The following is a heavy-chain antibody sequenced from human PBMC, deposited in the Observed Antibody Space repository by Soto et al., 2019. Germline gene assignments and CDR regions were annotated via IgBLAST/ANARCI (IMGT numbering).Heavy chain of an antibody. CDR1: GYTFTNYG. J-gene: IGHJ5*02. CDR2: VSGYNANT. D-gene: IGHD5-12*01. CDR3: AKDARSGSDA. Sequence: QVQLVQSGPEVKKPGASVRVSCKTSGYTFTNYGISWVRQAPGQGLEWLGWVSGYNANTKYAQNFQGRLTLTTDTSTNTAYMDLRSLKSDYTAIYFCAKDARSGSDAWGQGTLVTVAS. V-gene: IGHV1-18*04.